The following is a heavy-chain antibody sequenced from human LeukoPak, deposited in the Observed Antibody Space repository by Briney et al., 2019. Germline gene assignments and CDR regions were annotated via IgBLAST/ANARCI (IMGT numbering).Heavy chain of an antibody. CDR1: GGSISSYY. D-gene: IGHD3-16*01. CDR3: ARSWGWQDAFDI. V-gene: IGHV4-59*01. CDR2: IYYSGST. Sequence: PSQTLSLTCTVSGGSISSYYWSWIRQPPGKGLEWIGYIYYSGSTNYNPSLKSRVTISVDTSKNQFSLKLSSVTAADTAVYYCARSWGWQDAFDIWGQGTMVTVSS. J-gene: IGHJ3*02.